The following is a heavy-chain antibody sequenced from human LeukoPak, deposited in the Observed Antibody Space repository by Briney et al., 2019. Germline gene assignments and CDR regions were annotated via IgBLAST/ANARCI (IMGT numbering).Heavy chain of an antibody. CDR2: IIPIFGTA. J-gene: IGHJ4*02. Sequence: SVKVSCKASGGTFSSYAINWVRQAPGQGLEWMGGIIPIFGTANYAQKFQGRVTITADEPTSTAYMELSSLRSEDTAVYYCASGYYYGSGSSDYWGQGTLVTVSS. CDR3: ASGYYYGSGSSDY. V-gene: IGHV1-69*13. D-gene: IGHD3-10*01. CDR1: GGTFSSYA.